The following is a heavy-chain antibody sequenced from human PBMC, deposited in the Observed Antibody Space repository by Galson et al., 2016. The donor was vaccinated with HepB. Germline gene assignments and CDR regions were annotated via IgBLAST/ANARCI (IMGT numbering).Heavy chain of an antibody. CDR2: VYSSGNT. CDR3: ARGTGGKYYYGMDV. CDR1: GFTVRSNY. V-gene: IGHV3-53*01. J-gene: IGHJ6*02. D-gene: IGHD2-8*02. Sequence: SLRLSCAASGFTVRSNYMSWVRQAPGKGLEWVSVVYSSGNTYYAGSVKGRFTISRDNSKNTLYLQMNSLRAEDTAVYYCARGTGGKYYYGMDVWGQGTTVTVPS.